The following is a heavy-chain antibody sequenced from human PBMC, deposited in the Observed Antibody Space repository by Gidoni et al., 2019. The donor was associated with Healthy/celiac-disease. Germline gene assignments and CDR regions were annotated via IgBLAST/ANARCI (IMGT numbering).Heavy chain of an antibody. V-gene: IGHV2-5*02. D-gene: IGHD3-10*01. Sequence: QITLKESGPTLVKPTQTLTLTCTFSGFSLSTRGVGVGWIRQPPGKALEWLALIYWDDDKRYSPSLKSRLTITKDTSKNQVVLTMTNMDPVDTATYYCAHRRPTYGSGSYSSQKKYNWFDPWGQGTLVTVSS. CDR3: AHRRPTYGSGSYSSQKKYNWFDP. CDR2: IYWDDDK. CDR1: GFSLSTRGVG. J-gene: IGHJ5*02.